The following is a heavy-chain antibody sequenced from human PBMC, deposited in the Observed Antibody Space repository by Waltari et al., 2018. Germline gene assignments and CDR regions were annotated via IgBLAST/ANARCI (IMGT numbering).Heavy chain of an antibody. Sequence: QVQLVQSGAEVKKPGSSVKVSCKASGGTFSSYAISWVRQAPGQGLEWMGGSMPIFGTANYAQKYQGRVTITSDKSTGTAYMELSSLRSEDTAVYYCARERTGYCSGGSCPLGYWGQGTLVTVSS. V-gene: IGHV1-69*14. CDR2: SMPIFGTA. CDR3: ARERTGYCSGGSCPLGY. J-gene: IGHJ4*02. D-gene: IGHD2-15*01. CDR1: GGTFSSYA.